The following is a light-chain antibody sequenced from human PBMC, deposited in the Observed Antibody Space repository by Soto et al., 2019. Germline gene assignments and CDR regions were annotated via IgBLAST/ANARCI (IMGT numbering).Light chain of an antibody. CDR2: DAS. V-gene: IGKV3-11*01. Sequence: EIVLTQSPATLSLSPGERATLSCRASQSVSSYLAWYQQKPGQAPRLLIYDASNRATGIPARFSGSGSGTDFTLTISSLEPKDFAVYYCRQYGTSLGFPVGGGTKVDIK. J-gene: IGKJ4*01. CDR1: QSVSSY. CDR3: RQYGTSLGFP.